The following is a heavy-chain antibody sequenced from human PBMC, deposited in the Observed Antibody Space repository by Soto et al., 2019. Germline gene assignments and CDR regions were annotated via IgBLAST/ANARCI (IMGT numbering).Heavy chain of an antibody. CDR2: MRANSGDT. V-gene: IGHV1-8*01. Sequence: QVQLVQPGAEVRKPGASVKVSCKASGDIFTNFDFNWVRQATGQGLEWIGWMRANSGDTGHDQKFQGRVRMTRDTSMSKAYMELSRLRAEDTAVYYCARYIYGQGFQAWGQGTLVFVSS. CDR1: GDIFTNFD. CDR3: ARYIYGQGFQA. D-gene: IGHD3-3*02. J-gene: IGHJ5*02.